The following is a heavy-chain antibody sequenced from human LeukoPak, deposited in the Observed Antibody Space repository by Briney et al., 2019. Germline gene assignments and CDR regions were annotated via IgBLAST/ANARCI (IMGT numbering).Heavy chain of an antibody. Sequence: KASGTLSLTCAVSGGSISSNKWWSWLRQAPGKGLEWLGEVVHSGSTNYNPSLKSRVTISVDKSKNQFSLKLSSVTAADTAVYYCARHGATGPGQVDYWGQGTLVTVSS. CDR1: GGSISSNKW. CDR3: ARHGATGPGQVDY. V-gene: IGHV4-4*02. J-gene: IGHJ4*02. D-gene: IGHD5-24*01. CDR2: VVHSGST.